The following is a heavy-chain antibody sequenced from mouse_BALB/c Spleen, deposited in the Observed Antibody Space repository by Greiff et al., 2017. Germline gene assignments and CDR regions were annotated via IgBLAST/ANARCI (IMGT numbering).Heavy chain of an antibody. D-gene: IGHD2-14*01. J-gene: IGHJ3*01. CDR3: ARYERYDAVAY. CDR2: INPSTGYT. CDR1: GYTFTSYW. V-gene: IGHV1-7*01. Sequence: QVQLQQSGAELAKPGASVKMSCKASGYTFTSYWMHWVKQRPGQGLEWIGYINPSTGYTEYNQKFKDKATLTADKSSSTAYMQLSSLTSEDSAVYYCARYERYDAVAYWGQGTLVTVSA.